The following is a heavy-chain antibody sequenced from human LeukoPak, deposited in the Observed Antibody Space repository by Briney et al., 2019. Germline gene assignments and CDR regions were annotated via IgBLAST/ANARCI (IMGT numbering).Heavy chain of an antibody. J-gene: IGHJ5*02. CDR3: ARDSVAGTRGWFDP. CDR2: ISYDGSNK. D-gene: IGHD6-19*01. Sequence: GGSLRLSCAASGFTFSSYGMHWVRQAPGKGLEWVAVISYDGSNKYYADSVKGRFTISRDNAKNSLYLQMNSLRAEDTAVYYCARDSVAGTRGWFDPWGQGTLVTVSS. CDR1: GFTFSSYG. V-gene: IGHV3-30*03.